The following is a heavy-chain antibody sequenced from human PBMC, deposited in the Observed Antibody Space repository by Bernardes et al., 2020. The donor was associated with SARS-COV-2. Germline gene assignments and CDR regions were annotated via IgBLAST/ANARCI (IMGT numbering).Heavy chain of an antibody. CDR2: INPNSGGT. CDR1: GYTFTGYY. D-gene: IGHD3-10*01. V-gene: IGHV1-2*04. J-gene: IGHJ3*02. CDR3: ARSRLPTYYYGSGSYEDAVEI. Sequence: ASVKVSCKASGYTFTGYYMHWVRQAPGQGLEWMGWINPNSGGTNYAQKFQGWVTMTRDTSLSTAYMELSRLRSDDTAVYYCARSRLPTYYYGSGSYEDAVEIWGQGTMVNVSA.